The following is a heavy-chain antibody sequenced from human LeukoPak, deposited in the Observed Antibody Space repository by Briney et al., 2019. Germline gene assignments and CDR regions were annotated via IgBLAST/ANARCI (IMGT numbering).Heavy chain of an antibody. Sequence: ALVKVSCKASGYTFTSYYMHWVRQAPGQGLEWMGIINPSGGSTSYAQKFQGRVTMTRDTSTSTVYMELSSLRSEDTAVYYCARDRSIAAAGINWYFDLWGRGTLVTVSS. D-gene: IGHD6-13*01. CDR3: ARDRSIAAAGINWYFDL. CDR2: INPSGGST. J-gene: IGHJ2*01. V-gene: IGHV1-46*01. CDR1: GYTFTSYY.